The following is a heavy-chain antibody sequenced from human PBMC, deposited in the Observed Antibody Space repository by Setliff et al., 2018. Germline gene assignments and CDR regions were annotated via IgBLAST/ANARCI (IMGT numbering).Heavy chain of an antibody. CDR2: INADGTIT. Sequence: PGGSLRLSCEAPEFMFSQSWMRWVRQPPGKEVVWVSSINADGTITNYADSVKGRFTISRDNAKNTVYLEMNSLRGEDAAVYYCARGGRGLIYNWGQGTQVTVSS. CDR1: EFMFSQSW. J-gene: IGHJ4*02. CDR3: ARGGRGLIYN. V-gene: IGHV3-74*01. D-gene: IGHD2-21*01.